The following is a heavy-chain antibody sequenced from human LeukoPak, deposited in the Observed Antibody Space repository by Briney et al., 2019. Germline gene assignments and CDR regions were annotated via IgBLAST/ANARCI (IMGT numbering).Heavy chain of an antibody. CDR1: GFTFSSYS. CDR3: ARSRDGYNPSFDY. CDR2: IYSGGST. J-gene: IGHJ4*02. V-gene: IGHV3-53*01. D-gene: IGHD5-24*01. Sequence: GGSLRLSCAASGFTFSSYSMNWVRQAPGKGLEWVSVIYSGGSTYYADSVKGRFTISRDNSKNTLYLQMNSLRAEDTAVYYCARSRDGYNPSFDYWGQGTLVTVSS.